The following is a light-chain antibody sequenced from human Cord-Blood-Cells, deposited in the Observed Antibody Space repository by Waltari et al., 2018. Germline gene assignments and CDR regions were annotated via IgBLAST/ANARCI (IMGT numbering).Light chain of an antibody. CDR1: SSDVGGYNY. V-gene: IGLV2-14*01. Sequence: QSALTQPASVSGSPGQSITISCTGTSSDVGGYNYVSWYHQLPGKAPKLMIYDVSNRPSGVSNRFSGSKSGNTASLTISGLQAEDEADYYCSSYTSSSTLVFGGGTKLTVL. CDR2: DVS. CDR3: SSYTSSSTLV. J-gene: IGLJ2*01.